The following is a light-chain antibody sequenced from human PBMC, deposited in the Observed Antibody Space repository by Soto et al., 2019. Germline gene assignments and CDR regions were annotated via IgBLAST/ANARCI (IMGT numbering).Light chain of an antibody. V-gene: IGLV2-14*03. CDR1: SSDVGGYDH. CDR2: DVT. J-gene: IGLJ3*02. Sequence: QSALTQPASVSGSPGQSITISCTGTSSDVGGYDHVSWYQQHPGKAPKLIIYDVTVRPSGISPRFSDSKSDNTASLAVSGLQPEDEADYYCSSYTNKDTLLFGGGTKVTVL. CDR3: SSYTNKDTLL.